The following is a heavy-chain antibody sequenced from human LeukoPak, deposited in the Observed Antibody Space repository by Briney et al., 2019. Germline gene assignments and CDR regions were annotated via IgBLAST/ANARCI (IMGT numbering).Heavy chain of an antibody. CDR1: GYSFTSYW. J-gene: IGHJ4*02. V-gene: IGHV5-51*01. Sequence: GESLKISCKGSGYSFTSYWIGWVLQMPGKGLEWMVIIYPGDSDTRYSPSFQGQVTISADKSISTAYLQWSSLKASDTAMYYCARPPSKGFRGAVPAAFDYWGQGTLVTVSS. CDR3: ARPPSKGFRGAVPAAFDY. CDR2: IYPGDSDT. D-gene: IGHD2-2*01.